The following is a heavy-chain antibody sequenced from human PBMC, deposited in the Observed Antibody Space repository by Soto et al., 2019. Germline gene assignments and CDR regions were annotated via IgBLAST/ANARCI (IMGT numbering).Heavy chain of an antibody. CDR2: INAGNGNT. D-gene: IGHD6-19*01. V-gene: IGHV1-3*01. Sequence: QVQLMQSGAEVKKPGASVKVSCKASGYTFTRYAMHWVRQAPGQSLEWMGGINAGNGNTKYSQKFQGRVTITRDTSASTDYMQLSSLRSEDTAVYYCARDPDSIVWYYLDYWGQGTLVTVSS. CDR3: ARDPDSIVWYYLDY. J-gene: IGHJ4*02. CDR1: GYTFTRYA.